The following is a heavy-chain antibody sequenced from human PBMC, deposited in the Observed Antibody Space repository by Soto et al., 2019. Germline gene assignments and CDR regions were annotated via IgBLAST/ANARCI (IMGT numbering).Heavy chain of an antibody. CDR2: IIPIFGTA. J-gene: IGHJ4*02. D-gene: IGHD3-9*01. V-gene: IGHV1-69*13. Sequence: GASVKVSCKASGGTFSSYDISWVRQAPGQGLEWMGGIIPIFGTANYAQKFQGRVTITADESTSTAYMELSSLRSEDTAVYYCASSVVGYYDILTGTCFDYWGQGTLVTVSS. CDR1: GGTFSSYD. CDR3: ASSVVGYYDILTGTCFDY.